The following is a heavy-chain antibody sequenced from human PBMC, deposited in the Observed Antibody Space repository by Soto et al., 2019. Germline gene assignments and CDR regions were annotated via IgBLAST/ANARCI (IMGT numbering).Heavy chain of an antibody. CDR1: GYTFTSYG. Sequence: GASVKVSCKASGYTFTSYGISWVRQAPGQGLEWMGWISAYNGNTNYAQKLQGRVTMTTDTSTSTAYMELRSLRSDDTAVYYCARDSYCSSTSCYRISVWFDPWGQGTLVTVSS. CDR2: ISAYNGNT. J-gene: IGHJ5*02. CDR3: ARDSYCSSTSCYRISVWFDP. D-gene: IGHD2-2*01. V-gene: IGHV1-18*01.